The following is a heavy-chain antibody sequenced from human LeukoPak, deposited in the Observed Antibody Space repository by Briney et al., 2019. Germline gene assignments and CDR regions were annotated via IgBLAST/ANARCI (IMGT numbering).Heavy chain of an antibody. D-gene: IGHD4-23*01. J-gene: IGHJ4*02. Sequence: ASVKVSCKSSGYTFTGYYMHWVRQAPGQGLEWMGWINPNSGGTNYAQKFQGRVTMTRDTSISTAYMELSRLRSDDTAVYCGARDRGGNSAGGGYWGQGTLVTVSS. V-gene: IGHV1-2*02. CDR3: ARDRGGNSAGGGY. CDR2: INPNSGGT. CDR1: GYTFTGYY.